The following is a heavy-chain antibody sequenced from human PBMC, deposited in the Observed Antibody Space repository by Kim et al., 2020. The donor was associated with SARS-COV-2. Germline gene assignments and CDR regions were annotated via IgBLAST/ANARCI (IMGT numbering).Heavy chain of an antibody. CDR2: INSDGSST. CDR3: ARYCSGGSCYSYYYYGMDV. Sequence: EGSLRLSCAASGFTFSSYWMHWVRQAPGKGLVWVSRINSDGSSTSYADSVKGRFTISRDNAKNTLYLQMNSLRAEDTAVYYCARYCSGGSCYSYYYYGMDVWGQGTTVTVSS. CDR1: GFTFSSYW. V-gene: IGHV3-74*01. J-gene: IGHJ6*02. D-gene: IGHD2-15*01.